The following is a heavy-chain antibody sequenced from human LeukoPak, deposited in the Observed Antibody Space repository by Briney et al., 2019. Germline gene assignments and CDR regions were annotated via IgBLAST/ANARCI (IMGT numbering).Heavy chain of an antibody. V-gene: IGHV4-59*12. Sequence: PSETLSLTCTVSGGSISSYYWSWIRQPPGKGLEWIGYIYYSGSTNYNPSLKSRVTISVDTSKNQFSLKLSSVTAADTAVYYCARSLDDYGDYGAFDIWGQGTMVTVSS. J-gene: IGHJ3*02. CDR2: IYYSGST. D-gene: IGHD4-17*01. CDR1: GGSISSYY. CDR3: ARSLDDYGDYGAFDI.